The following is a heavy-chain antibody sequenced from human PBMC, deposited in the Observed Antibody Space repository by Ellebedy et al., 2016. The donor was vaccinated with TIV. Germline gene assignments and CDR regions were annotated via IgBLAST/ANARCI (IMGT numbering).Heavy chain of an antibody. CDR1: GGTFSSYA. V-gene: IGHV1-2*02. CDR2: INPNSGDT. Sequence: ASVKVSCKASGGTFSSYAISWVRQAPGQGLEWMGWINPNSGDTNYAQKFQGRVTMTRDTSISTAYMELSSLRSDDTAVYYCAKPREYRDYAPHFDYWGQGTLVTVSS. D-gene: IGHD4-17*01. J-gene: IGHJ4*02. CDR3: AKPREYRDYAPHFDY.